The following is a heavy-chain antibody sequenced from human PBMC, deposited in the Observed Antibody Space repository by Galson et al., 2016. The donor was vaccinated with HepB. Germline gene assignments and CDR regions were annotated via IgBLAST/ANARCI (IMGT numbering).Heavy chain of an antibody. V-gene: IGHV1-2*02. D-gene: IGHD5-18*01. CDR1: GKSFTGYY. CDR3: APDPFDTAMVGVY. CDR2: ITPNSGGT. J-gene: IGHJ4*02. Sequence: SVKVSCKASGKSFTGYYMHWVRQAPGQGLEWMGWITPNSGGTNYAQKFQGRVIMTRDTSTSTAYMELSRLRSDDTAVYYCAPDPFDTAMVGVYWGQGTLVTVSS.